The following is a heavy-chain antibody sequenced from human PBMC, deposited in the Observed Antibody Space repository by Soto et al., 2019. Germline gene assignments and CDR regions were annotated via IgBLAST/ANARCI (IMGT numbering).Heavy chain of an antibody. CDR2: INPSGDST. Sequence: ASVKVSCKASGYTFTSHYMHWVRQAPGQGLEWMGIINPSGDSTNYAQKFQGRVTMTRDTSTSTVYMELSSLRSEDTAVYYCARIQGYCGGGRCRTDYYGMDVWGQGTTVTVSS. V-gene: IGHV1-46*01. CDR1: GYTFTSHY. J-gene: IGHJ6*02. CDR3: ARIQGYCGGGRCRTDYYGMDV. D-gene: IGHD2-15*01.